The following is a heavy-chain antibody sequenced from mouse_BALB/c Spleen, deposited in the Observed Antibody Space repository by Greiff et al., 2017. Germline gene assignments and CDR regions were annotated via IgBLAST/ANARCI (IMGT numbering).Heavy chain of an antibody. D-gene: IGHD1-1*01. Sequence: DVKLVESGGGLVKPGGSLKLSCAASGFAFSSYDMSWVRQTPEKRLEWVAYISSGGGSTYYPDTVKGRFTISRDNAKNTLYLQMSSLKSEDTAMYYCARHYGSSYGYFDVWGAGTTVTVSS. CDR2: ISSGGGST. CDR3: ARHYGSSYGYFDV. J-gene: IGHJ1*01. V-gene: IGHV5-12-1*01. CDR1: GFAFSSYD.